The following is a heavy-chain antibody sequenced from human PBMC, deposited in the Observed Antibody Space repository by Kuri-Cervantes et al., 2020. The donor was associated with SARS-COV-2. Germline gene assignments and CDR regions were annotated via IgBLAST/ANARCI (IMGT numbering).Heavy chain of an antibody. J-gene: IGHJ4*02. Sequence: GESLKISCAASGFTFSSYAMHWVRQAPGKGLEWVAVISYDGSNKYYADSVKGRFTISRDNAKNSLYLQMNSLRAEDTAVYYCARDPPSSVYDFWSGYYTFSDYWGQGTLVTVYS. CDR2: ISYDGSNK. CDR3: ARDPPSSVYDFWSGYYTFSDY. V-gene: IGHV3-30*07. D-gene: IGHD3-3*01. CDR1: GFTFSSYA.